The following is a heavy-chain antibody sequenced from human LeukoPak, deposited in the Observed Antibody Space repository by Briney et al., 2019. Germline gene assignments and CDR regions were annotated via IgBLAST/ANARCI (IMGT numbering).Heavy chain of an antibody. CDR3: ASRLRIAVAGKGKYFDY. CDR2: INHSGST. J-gene: IGHJ4*02. D-gene: IGHD6-19*01. V-gene: IGHV4-34*01. CDR1: GGSFSGYY. Sequence: SETLSLTCAVSGGSFSGYYWSWIRQPPGKGLEWIGEINHSGSTNYNPSLKIRVTISVDTYKNKFSLKLSSVTAVDTAVYYCASRLRIAVAGKGKYFDYWGQGTLVTVSS.